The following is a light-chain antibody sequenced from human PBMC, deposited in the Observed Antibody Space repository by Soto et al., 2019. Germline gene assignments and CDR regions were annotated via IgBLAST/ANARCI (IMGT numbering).Light chain of an antibody. V-gene: IGKV1-8*01. CDR2: AAS. J-gene: IGKJ1*01. CDR3: QQYYIYPWT. Sequence: AIRMTQSPSSLSASTGDRVTITCRASQGISSYLAWYQQKPGKAPKLLIYAASTLQSGVPSRFSGSGSGTDFTLAFSCLQSEDFATYYCQQYYIYPWTFGQGTKVEIK. CDR1: QGISSY.